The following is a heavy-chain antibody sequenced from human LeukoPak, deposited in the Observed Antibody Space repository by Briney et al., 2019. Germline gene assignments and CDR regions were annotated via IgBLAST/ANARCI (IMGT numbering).Heavy chain of an antibody. J-gene: IGHJ4*02. V-gene: IGHV1-18*01. CDR1: GCTFTSYG. D-gene: IGHD4-17*01. Sequence: ASVKVSCKASGCTFTSYGISWVGQAPAQGGEGMGWISAYNGNTNYAQKLQGRVTMTTDTSTSTAHMELRSLRSDDTAVYYCARTYAATTPTNYWGQGTLVTVSS. CDR3: ARTYAATTPTNY. CDR2: ISAYNGNT.